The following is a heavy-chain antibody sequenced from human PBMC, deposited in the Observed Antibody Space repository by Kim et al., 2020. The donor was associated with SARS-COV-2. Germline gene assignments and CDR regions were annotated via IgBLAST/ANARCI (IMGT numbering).Heavy chain of an antibody. V-gene: IGHV3-21*01. Sequence: GGSLRLSCAASGFTFSSYSMNWVRQAPGKGLEWVSSISSSSSYIYYADSVKGRFTISRDNAKNSLYLQMNSLRAEDPAVYYCERDTKSGWYLDYWGQGTLVTLSS. D-gene: IGHD3-10*01. J-gene: IGHJ4*02. CDR3: ERDTKSGWYLDY. CDR2: ISSSSSYI. CDR1: GFTFSSYS.